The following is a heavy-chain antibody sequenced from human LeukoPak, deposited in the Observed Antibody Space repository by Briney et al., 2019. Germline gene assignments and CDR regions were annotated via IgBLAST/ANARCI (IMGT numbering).Heavy chain of an antibody. CDR2: MNPNSGNT. Sequence: ASVKVSCKASGYTFTSYDINWVRQATGQGLEWMGWMNPNSGNTGYAQKFQGRVTMTRNTSISTAYMELSSLGSEDTAVYYCARGLDYDYVAWFDPWGQGTLVTVSS. V-gene: IGHV1-8*01. J-gene: IGHJ5*02. CDR1: GYTFTSYD. CDR3: ARGLDYDYVAWFDP. D-gene: IGHD3-16*01.